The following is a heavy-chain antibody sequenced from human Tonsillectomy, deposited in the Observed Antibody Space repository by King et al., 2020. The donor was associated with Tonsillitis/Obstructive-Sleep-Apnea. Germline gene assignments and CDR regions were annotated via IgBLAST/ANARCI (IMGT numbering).Heavy chain of an antibody. CDR2: SRPNNGDT. D-gene: IGHD3-22*01. CDR1: GYTFASYD. V-gene: IGHV1-18*01. J-gene: IGHJ1*01. Sequence: VQLVESGAEVKKPGASVKVSCKASGYTFASYDITWVRQAPGQGLEWVAWSRPNNGDTNYAQKLQGRVTMTSDTSTSTAYMELRSLRSDDTAVYYCARDYYDSSGYYHGYFQHWGQGTLVTVSS. CDR3: ARDYYDSSGYYHGYFQH.